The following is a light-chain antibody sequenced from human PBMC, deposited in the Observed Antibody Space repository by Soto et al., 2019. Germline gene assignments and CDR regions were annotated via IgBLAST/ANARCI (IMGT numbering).Light chain of an antibody. CDR2: GAS. CDR3: QQYSDSPLT. Sequence: EIVLTQSPGTLSLSPGERATLSCRASQTVRTNYLAWFEHKPGQAPRLLIYGASSRATGIPDRFSGSGSGTDFTLTIKRLEPEDLAVYFCQQYSDSPLTFGGGTKVEIK. CDR1: QTVRTNY. V-gene: IGKV3-20*01. J-gene: IGKJ4*01.